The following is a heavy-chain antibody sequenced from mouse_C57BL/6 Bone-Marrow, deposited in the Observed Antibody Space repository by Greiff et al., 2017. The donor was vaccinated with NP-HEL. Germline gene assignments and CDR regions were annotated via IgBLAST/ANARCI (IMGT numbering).Heavy chain of an antibody. D-gene: IGHD1-1*01. CDR3: ARQGTTVSFDY. Sequence: EVQVVESGGGLVQPGGSLKLSRAASGFTFSDYYMYWVRQTPEKRLEWVAYISNGGGSTYYPDTVKGRFTISRDNAKNTLYLQMSRLKSEDTAMYYCARQGTTVSFDYWGQGTTLTVSS. CDR2: ISNGGGST. CDR1: GFTFSDYY. J-gene: IGHJ2*01. V-gene: IGHV5-12*01.